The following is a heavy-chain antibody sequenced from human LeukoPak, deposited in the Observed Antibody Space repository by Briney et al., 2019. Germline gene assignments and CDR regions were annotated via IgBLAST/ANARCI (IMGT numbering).Heavy chain of an antibody. V-gene: IGHV3-21*01. D-gene: IGHD6-19*01. CDR1: GFTFSGYN. CDR2: ISGSRDYI. Sequence: GRSLRLSCTASGFTFSGYNMNWVRQAPGKGLEWVSSISGSRDYISYADSLKGRFTISRDNAKNSLYLQMNSLRAEDTAVYYCARDYGAVAFPNAFDIWGQGTVVTVSS. CDR3: ARDYGAVAFPNAFDI. J-gene: IGHJ3*02.